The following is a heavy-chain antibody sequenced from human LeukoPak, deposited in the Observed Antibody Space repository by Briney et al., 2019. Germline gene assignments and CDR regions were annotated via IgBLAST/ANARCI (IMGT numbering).Heavy chain of an antibody. CDR1: GGTFSSYA. D-gene: IGHD3-3*01. CDR3: AREILAADFWSGYSGPNNAFDI. V-gene: IGHV1-69*13. J-gene: IGHJ3*02. Sequence: SVKVSCKASGGTFSSYAISWVRQAPGQGLEWMGGIIPIFGTANYAQKFQGRVTITADESTSTAYMELSSLRSEDTAVYYCAREILAADFWSGYSGPNNAFDIWGQGTMVTVSS. CDR2: IIPIFGTA.